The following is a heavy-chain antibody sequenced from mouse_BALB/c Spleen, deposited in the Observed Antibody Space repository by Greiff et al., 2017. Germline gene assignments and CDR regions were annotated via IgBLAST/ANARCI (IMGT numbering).Heavy chain of an antibody. CDR3: ARGSYDGYYPYAMDY. J-gene: IGHJ4*01. V-gene: IGHV2-6-7*01. CDR2: IWGDGST. D-gene: IGHD2-3*01. CDR1: GFSLTGYG. Sequence: VKLVESGPGLVAPSQSLSITCTVSGFSLTGYGVNWVRQPPGKGLEWLGMIWGDGSTDYNSALKSRLSISKDNSKSQVFLKMNSLQTDDTARYYCARGSYDGYYPYAMDYWGQGTSVTVSS.